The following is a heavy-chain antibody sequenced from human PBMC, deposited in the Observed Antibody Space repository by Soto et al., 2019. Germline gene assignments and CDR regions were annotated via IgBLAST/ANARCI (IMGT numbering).Heavy chain of an antibody. D-gene: IGHD6-19*01. CDR1: GGSISSGGYY. CDR2: IYYSGST. J-gene: IGHJ6*02. Sequence: SETLSLTCTVSGGSISSGGYYWSWIRQHPGKGLEWIGYIYYSGSTYYNPSLKSRVTISVDTSKNQFSLKLSSVTAADTAVYYCARVGIAVAGTGYYYYGMDVWGQGTTVTV. V-gene: IGHV4-31*03. CDR3: ARVGIAVAGTGYYYYGMDV.